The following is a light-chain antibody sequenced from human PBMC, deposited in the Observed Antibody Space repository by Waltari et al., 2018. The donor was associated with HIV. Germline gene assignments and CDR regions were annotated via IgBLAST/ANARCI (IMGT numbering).Light chain of an antibody. V-gene: IGLV2-8*01. CDR1: STAVGGYNL. CDR2: EVS. Sequence: QSALTQPPSASGSPGQSVTIPCTGTSTAVGGYNLVSRYQQHPGKAPKLMIYEVSKRPSGVPDRFSGSKSGNTASLTVSGLQAEDEADYYCSSYAGSNNPYVFGTGTKVTVL. CDR3: SSYAGSNNPYV. J-gene: IGLJ1*01.